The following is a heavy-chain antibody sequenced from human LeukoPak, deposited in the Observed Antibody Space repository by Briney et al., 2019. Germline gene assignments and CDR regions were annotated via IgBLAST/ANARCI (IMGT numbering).Heavy chain of an antibody. V-gene: IGHV3-64D*09. J-gene: IGHJ3*02. CDR3: VKSRYCSGGSCYGGAFDI. Sequence: GGSLRLSCSASGFTFSYYAMHWVRQAPGKGLEYASAISSNGGTTYYADSMKGRFTISRDNSKNTLYLQMSSLRAEDTAVYYCVKSRYCSGGSCYGGAFDIWGQGTMVTVSS. D-gene: IGHD2-15*01. CDR1: GFTFSYYA. CDR2: ISSNGGTT.